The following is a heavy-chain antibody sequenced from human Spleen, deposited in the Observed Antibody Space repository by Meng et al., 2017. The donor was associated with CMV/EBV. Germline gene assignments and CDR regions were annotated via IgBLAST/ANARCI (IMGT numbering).Heavy chain of an antibody. D-gene: IGHD2-2*01. J-gene: IGHJ5*02. CDR2: IHNSGNT. CDR1: GDSVTRGNYY. V-gene: IGHV4-61*03. Sequence: GSLRLSCTVSGDSVTRGNYYWTWIRQPPGKGLEWIGYIHNSGNTNYNPSLKSRVTISVDTSKNHFFLNLTSVTGADTAVYYCAREFSSPRFWFDPWGQGTAVTVSS. CDR3: AREFSSPRFWFDP.